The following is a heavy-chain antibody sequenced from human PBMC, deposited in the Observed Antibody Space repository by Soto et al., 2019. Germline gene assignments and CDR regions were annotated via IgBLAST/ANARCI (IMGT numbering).Heavy chain of an antibody. Sequence: ASVKVSCKVSGYTLTELSMHWVRQAPGKGLEWMGGFDPEDGERLYAQKLQGRATMTEDTSTDTACMELSSLRSEDTAVYYCATDSTPYYYDSSGFDGLDIWGQGTLVTVSS. CDR2: FDPEDGER. J-gene: IGHJ3*02. V-gene: IGHV1-24*01. D-gene: IGHD3-22*01. CDR1: GYTLTELS. CDR3: ATDSTPYYYDSSGFDGLDI.